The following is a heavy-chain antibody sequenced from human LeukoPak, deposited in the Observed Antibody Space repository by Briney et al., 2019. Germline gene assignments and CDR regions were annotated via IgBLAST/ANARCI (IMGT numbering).Heavy chain of an antibody. V-gene: IGHV4-59*01. CDR1: GGSISSYY. CDR3: ARAKVVPAASFDY. CDR2: IYYSWST. Sequence: PSETLSLTCTVSGGSISSYYWCWIRQPPGKGLEWIGYIYYSWSTNYNPSLKSRVSISVDTSKNQFSLKLSSVTAADTAVYYCARAKVVPAASFDYWGQGTLVTVSS. J-gene: IGHJ4*02. D-gene: IGHD2-2*01.